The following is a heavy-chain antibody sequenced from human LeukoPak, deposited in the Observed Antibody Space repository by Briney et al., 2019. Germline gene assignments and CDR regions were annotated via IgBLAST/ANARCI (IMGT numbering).Heavy chain of an antibody. CDR2: IYYSGST. V-gene: IGHV4-59*01. D-gene: IGHD6-13*01. CDR1: GGSISSYY. Sequence: SETLSLTCTVSGGSISSYYWSWIRQPPGKGLEWIGYIYYSGSTNYNPSLKSRVTISVDTSKNQFSLKLSSVTAADTAVYYCAREVAAAGTGFDPWGQGTLSPSPQ. J-gene: IGHJ5*02. CDR3: AREVAAAGTGFDP.